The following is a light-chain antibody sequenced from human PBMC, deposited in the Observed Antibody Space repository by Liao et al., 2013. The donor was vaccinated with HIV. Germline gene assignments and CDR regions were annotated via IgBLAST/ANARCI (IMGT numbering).Light chain of an antibody. V-gene: IGLV3-1*01. CDR2: QDS. Sequence: SYELTQPPSVSVSPGQTASITCSGDKLGDKYACWYQQKPGQSPVLVIYQDSKRPSGIPERFSGSNSGNTATLTISGTQAIDEADYYCQAWDSSTADVVFGRRDQADRP. CDR1: KLGDKY. J-gene: IGLJ2*01. CDR3: QAWDSSTADVV.